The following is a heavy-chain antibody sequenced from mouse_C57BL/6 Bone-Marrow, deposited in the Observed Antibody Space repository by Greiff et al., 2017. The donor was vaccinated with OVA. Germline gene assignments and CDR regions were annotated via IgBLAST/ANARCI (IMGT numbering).Heavy chain of an antibody. CDR1: GYTFTDYY. CDR3: ARPDYSNPWFAY. CDR2: IYPGSGNT. J-gene: IGHJ3*01. D-gene: IGHD2-5*01. V-gene: IGHV1-76*01. Sequence: VQLQQSGAELVRPGASVKLSCKASGYTFTDYYINWVKQRPGQGLEWIARIYPGSGNTYYNEKFKGKATLTAEKSSSTAYMQLSSLTSEDSAVYFCARPDYSNPWFAYWGQGTLVTVSA.